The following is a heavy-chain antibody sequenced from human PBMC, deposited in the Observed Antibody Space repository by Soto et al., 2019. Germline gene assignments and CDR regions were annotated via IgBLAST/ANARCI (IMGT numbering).Heavy chain of an antibody. J-gene: IGHJ4*02. CDR1: GYTFTSYA. CDR2: INAGNGNT. V-gene: IGHV1-3*01. D-gene: IGHD6-19*01. CDR3: ARYRAVAGQFDY. Sequence: GASLKVSCKASGYTFTSYAMHWVRQAPGQRLEWMGWINAGNGNTKYSQRFQGRVTITRETSASTAHMELSSLRSEDTAVYYCARYRAVAGQFDYWGQGTLVTVSS.